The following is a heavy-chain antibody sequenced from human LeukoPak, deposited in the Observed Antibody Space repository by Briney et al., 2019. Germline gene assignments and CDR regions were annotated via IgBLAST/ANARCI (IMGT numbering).Heavy chain of an antibody. CDR2: ISAYNGNT. J-gene: IGHJ5*02. D-gene: IGHD1-1*01. Sequence: GASVKVSCKASGYTFTSYDINWVRQATGQGLEWMGWISAYNGNTNYAQKLQGRVTMTTDTSTSTAYMELRSLRSDDTAVYYCARVGNLGWFDPWGQGTLVTVSS. CDR3: ARVGNLGWFDP. CDR1: GYTFTSYD. V-gene: IGHV1-18*01.